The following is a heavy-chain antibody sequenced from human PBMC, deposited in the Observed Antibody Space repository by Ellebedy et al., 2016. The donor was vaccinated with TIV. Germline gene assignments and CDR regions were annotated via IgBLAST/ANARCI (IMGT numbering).Heavy chain of an antibody. CDR3: AKGTSSGFNYDRVGFEY. Sequence: GGSLRLSCAASGFTFSSFAMHWVRQAPGKGLEWLSVISGGGDSTYHAGSVKGRSTITRDNSKNTLYLQMDRLRAEGTAVYYCAKGTSSGFNYDRVGFEYWGQGALVTVSS. V-gene: IGHV3-23*01. J-gene: IGHJ4*02. D-gene: IGHD3-22*01. CDR1: GFTFSSFA. CDR2: ISGGGDST.